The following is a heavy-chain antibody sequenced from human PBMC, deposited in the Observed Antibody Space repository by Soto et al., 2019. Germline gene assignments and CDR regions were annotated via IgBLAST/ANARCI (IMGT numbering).Heavy chain of an antibody. Sequence: SETLSLTCAVYGGSFSGYYWSWIRQPPGKGLEWMGEINHSGSTNYNPSLNSRVTISVDPSKNQFSLKLSSVTAADTAVYYCARASIAARPSYYYYGMDVWGQGTTVTVSS. CDR3: ARASIAARPSYYYYGMDV. J-gene: IGHJ6*02. CDR2: INHSGST. V-gene: IGHV4-34*01. D-gene: IGHD6-6*01. CDR1: GGSFSGYY.